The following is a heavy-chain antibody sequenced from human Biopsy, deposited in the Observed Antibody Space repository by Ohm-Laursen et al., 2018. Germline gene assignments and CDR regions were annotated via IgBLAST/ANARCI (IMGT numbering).Heavy chain of an antibody. V-gene: IGHV3-23*01. CDR2: IRDSGDSA. CDR3: TNHYCGGITCLMNF. D-gene: IGHD2-21*01. J-gene: IGHJ4*02. Sequence: GSLRLSCAASGLTFSSHAMAWVRQAPGKGLEWVSGIRDSGDSAYYADSVKGRFTISRDNSRNTLYPQMNSLRAEDTAVYFCTNHYCGGITCLMNFWGQGTLVTVSS. CDR1: GLTFSSHA.